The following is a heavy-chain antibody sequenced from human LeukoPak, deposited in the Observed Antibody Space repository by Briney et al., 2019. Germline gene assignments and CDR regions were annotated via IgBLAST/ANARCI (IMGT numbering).Heavy chain of an antibody. Sequence: SETLSLTCTVSGXSIISSAYSWGWIRQPPGKGLEYIVNIYYSGSAYYNPSLKSRVTLSVDTSNNQFSLRLTSVTAADTAVYYCATLAGESWGQGTLVTVSS. D-gene: IGHD1-26*01. J-gene: IGHJ5*02. V-gene: IGHV4-39*01. CDR2: IYYSGSA. CDR1: GXSIISSAYS. CDR3: ATLAGES.